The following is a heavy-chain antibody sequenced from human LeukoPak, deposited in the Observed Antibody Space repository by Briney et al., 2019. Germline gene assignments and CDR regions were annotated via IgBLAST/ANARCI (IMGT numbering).Heavy chain of an antibody. D-gene: IGHD3-22*01. CDR1: GFSFSGYG. CDR2: ISYDASDE. Sequence: GGSLRLSCAASGFSFSGYGMHWVRQAPGKGLEWLAVISYDASDEYYADSVKGRFTISRDKSKNTLYLQMNSLRAEDTAVYYCVEDKGYYDSSGYYWPFDYWGQGTLVTVSS. V-gene: IGHV3-30*18. J-gene: IGHJ4*02. CDR3: VEDKGYYDSSGYYWPFDY.